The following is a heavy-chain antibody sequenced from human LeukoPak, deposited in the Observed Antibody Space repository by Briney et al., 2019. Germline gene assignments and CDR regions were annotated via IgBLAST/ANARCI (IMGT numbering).Heavy chain of an antibody. J-gene: IGHJ5*02. Sequence: GGSLRLSCGASGFTFDDYAMHWVRQAPGKGLEWVSGISWNRGSIGYADSVKGRFTISRDNAKNSLYLQMNSLRAEDTALYYCAKADGSGNWFDPWGQGTLVTVSS. D-gene: IGHD3-10*01. CDR1: GFTFDDYA. CDR3: AKADGSGNWFDP. V-gene: IGHV3-9*01. CDR2: ISWNRGSI.